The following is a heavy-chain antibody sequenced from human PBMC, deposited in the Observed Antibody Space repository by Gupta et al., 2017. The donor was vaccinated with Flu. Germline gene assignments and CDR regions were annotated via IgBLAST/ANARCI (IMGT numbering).Heavy chain of an antibody. J-gene: IGHJ3*02. CDR2: INHSGST. CDR3: ERFPSCSSTSCYNYGSGAFDI. CDR1: GGSFSGYY. V-gene: IGHV4-34*01. D-gene: IGHD2-2*02. Sequence: QVQLQQWGARLLKPSETLSLTCAVYGGSFSGYYWSWIRQPPGKGLEWIGEINHSGSTNYNPSLKSRVTISVDTSKNQFSLKLSSVTAADTAVYYCERFPSCSSTSCYNYGSGAFDIWGQGTMVTVSS.